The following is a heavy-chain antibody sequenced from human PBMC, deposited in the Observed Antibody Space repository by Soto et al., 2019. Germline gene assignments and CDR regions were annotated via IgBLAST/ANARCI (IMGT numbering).Heavy chain of an antibody. CDR3: ARAGTVTSDGKVHFY. CDR2: LYYTGST. CDR1: GGSISSSSYY. D-gene: IGHD3-10*01. V-gene: IGHV4-39*01. Sequence: SETLSLTCSVSGGSISSSSYYWGWIRQPPGKSLEWIGSLYYTGSTYYNPSLKSRVTISLDTSRTQFSLRLSSVTAADTAVYYCARAGTVTSDGKVHFYWGQGILVTVPS. J-gene: IGHJ4*02.